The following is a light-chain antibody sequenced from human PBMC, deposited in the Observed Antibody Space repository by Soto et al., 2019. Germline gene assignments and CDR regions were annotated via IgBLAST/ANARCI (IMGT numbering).Light chain of an antibody. Sequence: EIVLTQSPGTLSLSPGERATLCCRSSQSFSSGYLARYQQKPGQAPRLLIYGASSRAPGIPDRFSGSGSGTDFTLTISRLEPEDFAVYYCQQYGSSPRTFGQGTKVDI. CDR3: QQYGSSPRT. J-gene: IGKJ1*01. CDR1: QSFSSGY. V-gene: IGKV3-20*01. CDR2: GAS.